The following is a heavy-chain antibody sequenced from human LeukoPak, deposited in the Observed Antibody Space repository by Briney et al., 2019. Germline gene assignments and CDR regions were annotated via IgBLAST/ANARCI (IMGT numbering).Heavy chain of an antibody. CDR3: ARGTGTSDY. V-gene: IGHV4-34*01. CDR2: INHSGST. CDR1: GESFSGYY. J-gene: IGHJ4*02. D-gene: IGHD1-1*01. Sequence: SETLSLTCAVYGESFSGYYWSWIRQPPGKGLEWIGEINHSGSTNYNPSLKSRVTISVDTSKNQFSLKLSSVTAADTAVYYCARGTGTSDYWGQGTLVTVSS.